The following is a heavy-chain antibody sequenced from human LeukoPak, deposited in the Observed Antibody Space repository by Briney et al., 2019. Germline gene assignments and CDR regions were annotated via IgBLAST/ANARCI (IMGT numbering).Heavy chain of an antibody. D-gene: IGHD5-18*01. CDR1: GYTFTGYY. J-gene: IGHJ4*02. CDR2: INPNSGGT. V-gene: IGHV1-2*02. CDR3: ARGCGYSPSHFDY. Sequence: GASVKVSCKASGYTFTGYYMHWVRQAPGQGLEWMGWINPNSGGTNYAQKFQGRVTMTRDTSISTAYMELSRLRSDDTAVYYCARGCGYSPSHFDYWGQGTLVTVSS.